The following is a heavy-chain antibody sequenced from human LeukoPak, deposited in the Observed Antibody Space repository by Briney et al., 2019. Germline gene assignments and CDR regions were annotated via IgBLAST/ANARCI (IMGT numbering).Heavy chain of an antibody. Sequence: AGGSLRLSCAASGFTFRSYSMNWVRQAPGKGLEWVSFISSSSSYIYYADSVQGLFTISRDTAKNSLYLQMNSLRGEDTAVYYCARGVLGSSTSHGLDYWGQGTLVTVSS. CDR1: GFTFRSYS. CDR2: ISSSSSYI. J-gene: IGHJ4*02. D-gene: IGHD2-2*01. CDR3: ARGVLGSSTSHGLDY. V-gene: IGHV3-21*01.